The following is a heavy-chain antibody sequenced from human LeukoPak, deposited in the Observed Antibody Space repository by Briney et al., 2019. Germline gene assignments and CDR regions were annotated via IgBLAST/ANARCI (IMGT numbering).Heavy chain of an antibody. Sequence: SETLSLTCTVSGGSISSYYWSWIRQPPGKGLEWIGYIYYSGSTNYNPSLKSRVTISVDTSKNQFSLKLSSVTAADTAVYYCAKDFRRYNSGWDGVYWGQGNLVTVSS. J-gene: IGHJ4*02. CDR1: GGSISSYY. CDR2: IYYSGST. V-gene: IGHV4-59*12. D-gene: IGHD6-19*01. CDR3: AKDFRRYNSGWDGVY.